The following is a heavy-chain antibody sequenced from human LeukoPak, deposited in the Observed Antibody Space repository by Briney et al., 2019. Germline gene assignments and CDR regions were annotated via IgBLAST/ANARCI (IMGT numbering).Heavy chain of an antibody. CDR2: IKQDGSEK. V-gene: IGHV3-7*01. CDR3: ARDWGRGRGAFDI. J-gene: IGHJ3*02. D-gene: IGHD3-16*01. Sequence: PGGSLRLSCGASGFTFSSYWMSWVRQAPGKGLEWVANIKQDGSEKYYVDSVKGRFTISRDNAKISLYLQMNSLRAEDTAVYYCARDWGRGRGAFDIWGQGTMVTVSS. CDR1: GFTFSSYW.